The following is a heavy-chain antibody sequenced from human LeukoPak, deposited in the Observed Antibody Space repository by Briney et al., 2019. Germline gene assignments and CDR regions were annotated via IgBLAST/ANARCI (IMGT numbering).Heavy chain of an antibody. Sequence: GGSLRLSCAASGFTFSSYSVNWVRQAPGKGLEWVSSISSSSSYIYYADSVKGRFTISRDNAKNSLYLQMNSLRAEDTGVYYCARFSGSNLFAYWGQGTLVTVSS. CDR3: ARFSGSNLFAY. J-gene: IGHJ4*02. V-gene: IGHV3-21*01. CDR2: ISSSSSYI. D-gene: IGHD1-26*01. CDR1: GFTFSSYS.